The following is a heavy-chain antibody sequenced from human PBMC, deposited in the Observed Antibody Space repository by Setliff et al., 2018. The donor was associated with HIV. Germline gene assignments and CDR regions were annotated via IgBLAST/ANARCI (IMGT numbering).Heavy chain of an antibody. CDR3: ARVGASGTSYGMDV. Sequence: PSETLSLTCKVSGGSISSSSYFWGWIRQPPGKGLEWIASFHDSESTSYNPSLRSRVTISGDRSKNHFSLKLNSVTAADTAVYYCARVGASGTSYGMDVWGQGTAVTVSS. CDR2: FHDSEST. J-gene: IGHJ6*02. D-gene: IGHD3-10*01. CDR1: GGSISSSSYF. V-gene: IGHV4-39*02.